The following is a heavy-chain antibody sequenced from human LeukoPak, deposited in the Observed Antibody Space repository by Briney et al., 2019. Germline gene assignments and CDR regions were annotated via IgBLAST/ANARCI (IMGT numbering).Heavy chain of an antibody. Sequence: PSETLSPTCTVSGGSVSSGSYYWSWIRQPPGKGLEWIGYIYYSGSTNYNPSLKSRVTISVDTSKNQFSLKLSSVTAADTAVYYCAGAYDILTGETLPFDYWGQGTLVTVSS. V-gene: IGHV4-61*01. D-gene: IGHD3-9*01. CDR1: GGSVSSGSYY. CDR3: AGAYDILTGETLPFDY. J-gene: IGHJ4*02. CDR2: IYYSGST.